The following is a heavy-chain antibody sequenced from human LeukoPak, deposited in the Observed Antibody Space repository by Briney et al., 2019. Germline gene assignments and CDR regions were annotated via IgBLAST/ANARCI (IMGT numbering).Heavy chain of an antibody. J-gene: IGHJ6*03. D-gene: IGHD3-22*01. CDR1: GGSISSSNFY. Sequence: SETLSLTCTVSGGSISSSNFYWGWIRQPPGKGLEWIGSIYYSGSTYYNPSLKSRVTISVDTSKNQFSLKLSSVTAADTAVYYCARDYYDSSGYYYYYYYMDVWGKGTTVTVSS. CDR2: IYYSGST. V-gene: IGHV4-39*07. CDR3: ARDYYDSSGYYYYYYYMDV.